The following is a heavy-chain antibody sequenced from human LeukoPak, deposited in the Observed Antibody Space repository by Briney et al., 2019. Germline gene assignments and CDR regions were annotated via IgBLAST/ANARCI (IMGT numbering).Heavy chain of an antibody. CDR1: GYTFTGYY. Sequence: ASVKVSCKASGYTFTGYYMQWVRQAPGQGLEWMGWINPNSGGTNYAQKFQGRVTMTRDTSISTAYMELSRLRSDDTAVYYCARHDVVSRAFDNWGPGTMVTVSS. J-gene: IGHJ3*02. D-gene: IGHD2-15*01. CDR3: ARHDVVSRAFDN. CDR2: INPNSGGT. V-gene: IGHV1-2*02.